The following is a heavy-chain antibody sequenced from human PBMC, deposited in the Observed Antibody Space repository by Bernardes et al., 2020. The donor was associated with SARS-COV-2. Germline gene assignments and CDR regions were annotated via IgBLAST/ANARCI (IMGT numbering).Heavy chain of an antibody. V-gene: IGHV1-8*01. D-gene: IGHD3-3*01. CDR2: MNPNSGNT. J-gene: IGHJ6*02. CDR3: AREHAYYDFWSGYYTYGMDV. Sequence: ASVKVSCKASGYTFTSYDINWVRQATGQGLEWMGWMNPNSGNTGYAQKFQGRVTMTRNTSISTAYMELSSLRSEDTAVYYCAREHAYYDFWSGYYTYGMDVWGQGTTVTVSS. CDR1: GYTFTSYD.